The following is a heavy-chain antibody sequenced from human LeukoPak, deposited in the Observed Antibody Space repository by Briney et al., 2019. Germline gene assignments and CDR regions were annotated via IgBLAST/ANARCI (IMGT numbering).Heavy chain of an antibody. CDR1: GGSISSGSYN. Sequence: SQTLSLTCTVSGGSISSGSYNWSWIRQPAGKGLEWIGRIYTSGSTNYNPSLKSRVTISVDTSKNQFSLKLSSVTAADTAVYYCASYDFWSGCFDYWGQGTLVTVSS. J-gene: IGHJ4*02. D-gene: IGHD3-3*01. V-gene: IGHV4-61*02. CDR3: ASYDFWSGCFDY. CDR2: IYTSGST.